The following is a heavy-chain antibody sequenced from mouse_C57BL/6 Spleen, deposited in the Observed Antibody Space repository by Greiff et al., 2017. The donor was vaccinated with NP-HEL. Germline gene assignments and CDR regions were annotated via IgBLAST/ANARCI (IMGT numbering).Heavy chain of an antibody. CDR1: GFNIKDDY. V-gene: IGHV14-4*01. J-gene: IGHJ4*01. CDR2: IDPENGDT. Sequence: VQLQQSGAELVRPGASVMLSCTASGFNIKDDYMHWVKQRPEQGLEWIGWIDPENGDTEYASKFQGKATITADTSSNTAYLQLSSLTSEDTAVYYCTPYYAMDYWGQGTSVTVSS. CDR3: TPYYAMDY.